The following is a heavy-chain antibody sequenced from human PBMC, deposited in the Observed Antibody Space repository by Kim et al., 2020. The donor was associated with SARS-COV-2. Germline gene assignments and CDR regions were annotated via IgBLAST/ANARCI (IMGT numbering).Heavy chain of an antibody. Sequence: ADSVKGRFTISRDNAKNSVDLQMNSLRDENSAVYYCARSFYYDTRGYLDFWGQGALVTVSS. D-gene: IGHD3-22*01. CDR3: ARSFYYDTRGYLDF. V-gene: IGHV3-48*02. J-gene: IGHJ4*02.